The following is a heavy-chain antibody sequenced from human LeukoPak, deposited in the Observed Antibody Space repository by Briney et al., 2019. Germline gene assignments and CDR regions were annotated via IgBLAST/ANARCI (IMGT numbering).Heavy chain of an antibody. D-gene: IGHD2-15*01. V-gene: IGHV3-30*03. CDR2: ISYDGSNK. Sequence: GGSLRLSCAASGFTFSSYGMHWVRQAPGKGLEWVAVISYDGSNKYYADSVKGRFTISRDNSKNTLYLQMNSLRAEDTAVYYCATQHEGYCSGGTCFYYYYGMDVWGQGTTVTVSS. CDR3: ATQHEGYCSGGTCFYYYYGMDV. J-gene: IGHJ6*02. CDR1: GFTFSSYG.